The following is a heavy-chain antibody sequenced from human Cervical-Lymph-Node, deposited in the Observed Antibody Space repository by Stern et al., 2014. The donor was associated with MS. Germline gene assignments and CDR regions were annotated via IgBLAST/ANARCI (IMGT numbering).Heavy chain of an antibody. V-gene: IGHV4-4*02. CDR3: ARERQQYCNSEGCSYWYFDL. CDR1: GGSVSSTNW. D-gene: IGHD2/OR15-2a*01. Sequence: QVQLQESGPGLVKPSGTLSLTCAVSGGSVSSTNWWSWVRQSPGKGLEWIGNIYHSGASNYRPSLRSRVSLSLDNSKNHLSLLLTSVTAADTAVYYCARERQQYCNSEGCSYWYFDLWGRGTLVTVSS. CDR2: IYHSGAS. J-gene: IGHJ2*01.